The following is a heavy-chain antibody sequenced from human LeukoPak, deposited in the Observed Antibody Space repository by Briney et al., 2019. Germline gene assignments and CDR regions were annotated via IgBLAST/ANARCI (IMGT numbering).Heavy chain of an antibody. D-gene: IGHD3-22*01. V-gene: IGHV1-8*01. CDR2: MNPISGNT. J-gene: IGHJ4*02. CDR1: GYTFTSYD. CDR3: ARAKPYDNNGYSPELRY. Sequence: ASVKVSCKASGYTFTSYDINWVRQATGQGLEWMGWMNPISGNTGHAQKFQGRVTMTRDTSISTAYMELGSLRSEDTAVYYCARAKPYDNNGYSPELRYWGQGTLVTVS.